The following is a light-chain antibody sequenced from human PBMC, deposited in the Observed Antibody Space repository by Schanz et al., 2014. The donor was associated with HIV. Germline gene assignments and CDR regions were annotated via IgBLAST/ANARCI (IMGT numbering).Light chain of an antibody. Sequence: DIQMSQSPSTLSASVGDRVTLTCRASQSISNWLAWYQQKPGRAPKVLIYKASTLESGVPSTFRGSGSGTDFTLTISSLQPDDFATYYCQHYYSYPYTFGQGTEVEIK. V-gene: IGKV1-5*03. CDR2: KAS. CDR1: QSISNW. CDR3: QHYYSYPYT. J-gene: IGKJ2*01.